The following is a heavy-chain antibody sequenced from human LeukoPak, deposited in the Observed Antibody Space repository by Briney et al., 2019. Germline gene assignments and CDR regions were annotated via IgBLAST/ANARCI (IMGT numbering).Heavy chain of an antibody. Sequence: GGSLRLSCAASGFTFTSYSMNWVRQAPGKGLEWVSTISGGGGSTYYADSVKGRFTISRDNSKNTLYLQVNSLKTEDTAVYYCTTERWLHRYWGQGTLVTVSS. V-gene: IGHV3-23*01. J-gene: IGHJ4*02. CDR2: ISGGGGST. D-gene: IGHD5-24*01. CDR3: TTERWLHRY. CDR1: GFTFTSYS.